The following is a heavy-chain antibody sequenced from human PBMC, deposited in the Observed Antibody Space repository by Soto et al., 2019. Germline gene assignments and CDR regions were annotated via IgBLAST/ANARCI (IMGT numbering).Heavy chain of an antibody. V-gene: IGHV3-30*09. CDR1: GFTLRSYA. D-gene: IGHD3-16*01. Sequence: QVQLVESGGGVVQPGESLRLSCAASGFTLRSYAMHWVRQAPGKGLEWVALLSWDETEKFYADSVKGRFAVSRDSSKEALFLENNSLRFEDTAGYFLGRGGGPTFPNSRRFDDWGQGTLVSVVS. J-gene: IGHJ4*02. CDR3: GRGGGPTFPNSRRFDD. CDR2: LSWDETEK.